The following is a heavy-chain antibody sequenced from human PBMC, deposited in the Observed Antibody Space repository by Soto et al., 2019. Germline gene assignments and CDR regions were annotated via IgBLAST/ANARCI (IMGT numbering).Heavy chain of an antibody. Sequence: GASVKVSCKASGYTLTDYYIHWVRQAPGQGLEWMGWINPNTGDTKYPQKFQCRVTMTRDTSIRTAYMELSSLTSDDTAVYFCAREGEFDFWSAYNKYDGMDVWGQGTTVTVSS. CDR3: AREGEFDFWSAYNKYDGMDV. V-gene: IGHV1-2*02. CDR1: GYTLTDYY. CDR2: INPNTGDT. J-gene: IGHJ6*02. D-gene: IGHD3-3*01.